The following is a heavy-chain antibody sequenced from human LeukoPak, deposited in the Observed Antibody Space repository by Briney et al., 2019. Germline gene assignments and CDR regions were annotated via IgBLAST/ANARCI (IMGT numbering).Heavy chain of an antibody. CDR2: IYYSGST. V-gene: IGHV4-39*01. CDR1: GVSISSSSYY. Sequence: KSSETLSLTCTVSGVSISSSSYYWGWIRQPPGKGLEWIGSIYYSGSTYYNPSLKSRVTISVDTSKNQFSLKLSSVTAADTAVYYCQSRYLEWLLEYWGQGTLVTVSS. D-gene: IGHD3-3*01. J-gene: IGHJ4*02. CDR3: QSRYLEWLLEY.